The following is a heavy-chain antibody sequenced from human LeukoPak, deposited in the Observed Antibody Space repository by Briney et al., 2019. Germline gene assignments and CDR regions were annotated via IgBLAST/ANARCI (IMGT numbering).Heavy chain of an antibody. D-gene: IGHD3-10*01. CDR3: TRAITYFYGSVTYDWFDS. J-gene: IGHJ5*01. CDR2: IKSDGST. CDR1: GFTFSSYW. V-gene: IGHV3-74*01. Sequence: GGSLRLSCEASGFTFSSYWMHWVRQTPGKGLMWVARIKSDGSTIYADSVQGRFTISRDTAKNMVYLQMNSVRDDDTAIYYCTRAITYFYGSVTYDWFDSWGQGTRVTVSS.